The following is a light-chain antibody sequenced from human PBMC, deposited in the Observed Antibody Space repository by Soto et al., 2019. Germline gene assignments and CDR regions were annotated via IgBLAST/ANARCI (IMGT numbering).Light chain of an antibody. CDR1: SSNVGGYNY. CDR2: DAS. J-gene: IGLJ2*01. V-gene: IGLV2-11*01. CDR3: CSYAASYTLV. Sequence: QSALTQPRSVSASPGQSVTISCTGTSSNVGGYNYVSWYQQNPGKDPKLMIYDASKRPPGVPDRFSGSKSGNAASLTISGLQAEDEADYYCCSYAASYTLVFGGGTKLTVL.